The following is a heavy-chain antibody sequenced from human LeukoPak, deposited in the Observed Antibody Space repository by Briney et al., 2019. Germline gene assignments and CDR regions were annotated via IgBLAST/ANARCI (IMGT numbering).Heavy chain of an antibody. CDR1: GFTFSGSA. D-gene: IGHD1-26*01. V-gene: IGHV3-73*01. J-gene: IGHJ4*02. Sequence: GGSLRLSCAASGFTFSGSAMHWVRQASGKGLEWVGRIRSKANSYATAYAASVKGRFTISRDDSKNTAYLQMNSLKTEDTAVYYCAKDVGGPSSGSYDYWGQGTLVTVSS. CDR3: AKDVGGPSSGSYDY. CDR2: IRSKANSYAT.